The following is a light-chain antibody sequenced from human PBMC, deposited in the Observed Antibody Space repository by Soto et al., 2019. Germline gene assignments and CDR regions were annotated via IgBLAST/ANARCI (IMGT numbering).Light chain of an antibody. Sequence: EIVMTQSPATLSVSPGERATLSCRASQSVSSNLAWYQQKPGQAPRLLIYGASTRATGIPARFSGSRSGTEFTLTISSLQSEDFAVYYCQLYNNWWTFGEWTKVEIK. CDR2: GAS. J-gene: IGKJ1*01. CDR3: QLYNNWWT. V-gene: IGKV3-15*01. CDR1: QSVSSN.